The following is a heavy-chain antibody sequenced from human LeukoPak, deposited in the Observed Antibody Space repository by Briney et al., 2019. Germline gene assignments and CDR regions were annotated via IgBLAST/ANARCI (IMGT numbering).Heavy chain of an antibody. D-gene: IGHD1-7*01. CDR3: FGITVTDVPY. V-gene: IGHV3-30*02. CDR1: GLPFSHSG. J-gene: IGHJ4*02. CDR2: IRYDGSNK. Sequence: QPGGSLRLSCAASGLPFSHSGMHWVRQAPGKGLEWVAFIRYDGSNKYYADSVKGRFTISRDNSKNALYLQMNSLRGEDTAVYYCFGITVTDVPYWGQGTLVTVSS.